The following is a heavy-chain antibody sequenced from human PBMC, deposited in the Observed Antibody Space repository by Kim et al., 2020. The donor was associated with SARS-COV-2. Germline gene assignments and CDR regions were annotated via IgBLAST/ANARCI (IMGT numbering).Heavy chain of an antibody. CDR1: GFTFSNYE. CDR2: ISSTGSSI. Sequence: GGSLRLSCAASGFTFSNYEMNWVRQSPGKGLEWISYISSTGSSIFYADSVKGRFTVSRDNPKNSLYLQMNSLRVEDTALYYCSSLLVLSPLPSGYCDGGSCCFGGGWGPGTLGTVSS. CDR3: SSLLVLSPLPSGYCDGGSCCFGGG. V-gene: IGHV3-48*03. D-gene: IGHD2-15*01. J-gene: IGHJ4*02.